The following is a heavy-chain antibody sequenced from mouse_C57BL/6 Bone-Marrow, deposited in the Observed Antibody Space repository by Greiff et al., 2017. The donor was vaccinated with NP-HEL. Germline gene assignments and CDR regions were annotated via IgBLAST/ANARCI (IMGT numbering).Heavy chain of an antibody. CDR3: ARNVRLDC. CDR2: IWTGGGT. CDR1: GFSLTSYA. V-gene: IGHV2-9-1*01. Sequence: VKVVESGPGLVAPSPCLTLSCTVSGFSLTSYAISWVRQPTGKGLEWLGVIWTGGGTTYNSALNSRLSIIKDNTKSQVFLKMNSLQTDDTSRYYCARNVRLDCWGQGTSVTVSS. J-gene: IGHJ4*01.